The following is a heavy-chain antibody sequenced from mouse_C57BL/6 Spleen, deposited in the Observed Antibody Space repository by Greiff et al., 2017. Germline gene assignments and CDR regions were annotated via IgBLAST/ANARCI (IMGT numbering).Heavy chain of an antibody. J-gene: IGHJ2*01. Sequence: QVQLQQPGAELVKPGASVKMSCKASGYTFTSYWITWVKQRPGQGLAWIGDIYPGSGSTNYNEKFKSKATLTVDTSSSTAYMQLSSLTSEDSAVYYSARTYYGSRCDYWGQGTTLTVSS. V-gene: IGHV1-55*01. CDR1: GYTFTSYW. CDR2: IYPGSGST. D-gene: IGHD1-1*01. CDR3: ARTYYGSRCDY.